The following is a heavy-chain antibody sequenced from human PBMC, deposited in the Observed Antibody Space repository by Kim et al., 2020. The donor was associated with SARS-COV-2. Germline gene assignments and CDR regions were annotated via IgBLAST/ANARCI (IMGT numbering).Heavy chain of an antibody. J-gene: IGHJ4*02. CDR1: GGSFSGYY. D-gene: IGHD2-21*02. CDR3: ATQAKAYCGGDCYFRQGYYFDY. V-gene: IGHV4-34*01. Sequence: SETLSLTCAVYGGSFSGYYWSWIRQPPGKGLEWIGEINHSGSTNYNPSLKSRVTISVDTSKNQFSLKLSSVTAADTAVYYCATQAKAYCGGDCYFRQGYYFDYWGQGTLVTVSS. CDR2: INHSGST.